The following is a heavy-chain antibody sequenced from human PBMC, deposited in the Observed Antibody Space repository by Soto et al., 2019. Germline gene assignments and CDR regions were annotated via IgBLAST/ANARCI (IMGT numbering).Heavy chain of an antibody. Sequence: AGGSLRLSCVASGFTSSNYNMNWVRQAPGKGLEWVSHISGTSVYIHYADSVKGRFTISRDNAKNSVYLQMDSLRVEDTAVYYCAREGALKPFSSWGQGALVTVSS. J-gene: IGHJ5*02. CDR3: AREGALKPFSS. CDR1: GFTSSNYN. V-gene: IGHV3-21*01. CDR2: ISGTSVYI.